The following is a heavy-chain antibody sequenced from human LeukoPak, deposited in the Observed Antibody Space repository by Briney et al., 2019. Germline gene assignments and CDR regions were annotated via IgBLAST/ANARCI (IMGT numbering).Heavy chain of an antibody. J-gene: IGHJ4*02. CDR2: ISGSGGST. CDR3: ANPPRLGYCSSTSCYLDY. CDR1: GFTFSSYA. D-gene: IGHD2-2*01. V-gene: IGHV3-23*01. Sequence: GGSLRLSCAASGFTFSSYAMSWVRQAPGKGLEGVSAISGSGGSTYYADSVEGRVTISRDNSKNTLYLQINSLRAEATAVYYCANPPRLGYCSSTSCYLDYWGQGTLVTVSS.